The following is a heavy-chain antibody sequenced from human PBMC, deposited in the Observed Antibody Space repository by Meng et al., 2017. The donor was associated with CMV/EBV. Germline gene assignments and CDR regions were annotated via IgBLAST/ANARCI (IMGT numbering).Heavy chain of an antibody. Sequence: LSLTCAASGFTFSSYGMHWVRQAPGKGLEWVAFIRYDGSNKYYADSVKGRFTISRDNSKNTLYLQMNSLRAEDTAVYYCAIGEYDILTGSRPWGQGTLVTVSS. J-gene: IGHJ5*02. V-gene: IGHV3-30*02. D-gene: IGHD3-9*01. CDR1: GFTFSSYG. CDR2: IRYDGSNK. CDR3: AIGEYDILTGSRP.